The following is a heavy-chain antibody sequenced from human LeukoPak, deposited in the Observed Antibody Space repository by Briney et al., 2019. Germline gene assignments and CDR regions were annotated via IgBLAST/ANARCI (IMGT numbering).Heavy chain of an antibody. CDR2: ISAYNGNT. Sequence: ASVKVSCKASGGTFSSYGISWVRQAPGQGLEWMGWISAYNGNTNYAQKLQGRVTMTTDTSTSTAYMELRSLRSDDTAVYYCARAYDSSGPLDYWGQGTLVTVSS. CDR1: GGTFSSYG. D-gene: IGHD3-22*01. J-gene: IGHJ4*02. CDR3: ARAYDSSGPLDY. V-gene: IGHV1-18*01.